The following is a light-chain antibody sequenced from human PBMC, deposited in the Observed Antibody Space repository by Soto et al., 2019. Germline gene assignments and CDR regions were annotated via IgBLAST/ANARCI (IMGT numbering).Light chain of an antibody. CDR3: QQNYTTSRT. Sequence: DIVLTQSPGTLSVSPGDRFTITFRSIQTISSYFEWYQQKPGKANGLMIYAASYIGNGVPERFSGSGSGTYFTLTISRRQPEDLAAYYCQQNYTTSRTFGRGTKVDIK. CDR2: AAS. V-gene: IGKV1-39*01. J-gene: IGKJ4*02. CDR1: QTISSY.